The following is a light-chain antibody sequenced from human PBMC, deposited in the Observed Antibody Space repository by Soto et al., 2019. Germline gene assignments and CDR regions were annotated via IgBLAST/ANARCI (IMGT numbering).Light chain of an antibody. J-gene: IGKJ5*01. CDR3: QQHYRYPIT. CDR2: SAS. CDR1: QGISNS. V-gene: IGKV1-9*01. Sequence: DVQLTQSPSSMSLSPGDRVTITCRASQGISNSLAWYQQKPGKAPKLLIYSASTLPSGVPSRFSGGFSGTEFTLTISSLQPEDFATYYCQQHYRYPITFGQGTRLEI.